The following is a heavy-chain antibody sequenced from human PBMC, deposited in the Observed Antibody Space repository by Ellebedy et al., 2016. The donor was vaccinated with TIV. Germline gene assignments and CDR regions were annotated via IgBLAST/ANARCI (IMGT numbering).Heavy chain of an antibody. CDR2: ITNDPARYTT. CDR1: GFIFSDYY. D-gene: IGHD2-8*01. J-gene: IGHJ6*02. CDR3: ARLRRIMRYYYYGMDV. V-gene: IGHV3-72*01. Sequence: GESLKISCEGSGFIFSDYYMDWLRQAPEKGLEWVGRITNDPARYTTDYAASVKGRFSISRDDSKNSLYLQMKSLKTEDTAVYYCARLRRIMRYYYYGMDVWGQGTTVTVSS.